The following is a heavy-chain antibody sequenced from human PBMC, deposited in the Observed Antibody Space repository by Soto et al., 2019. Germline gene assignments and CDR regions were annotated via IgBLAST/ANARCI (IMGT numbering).Heavy chain of an antibody. CDR1: GFTFSSYA. CDR2: ISYDGSNK. D-gene: IGHD6-19*01. V-gene: IGHV3-30-3*01. J-gene: IGHJ4*02. Sequence: QVQLVESGGGVVQPGRSLRLSCAASGFTFSSYAMHWVRQAPGKGLEWVAVISYDGSNKYYADSVKGRFTISRDNSKNTLYLQMNSLRAEDTAVYYCASNWYSSGWYYFDYGGQGTLVTVAS. CDR3: ASNWYSSGWYYFDY.